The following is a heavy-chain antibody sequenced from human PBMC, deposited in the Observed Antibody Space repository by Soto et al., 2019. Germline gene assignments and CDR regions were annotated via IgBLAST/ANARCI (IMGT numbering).Heavy chain of an antibody. CDR2: IYPDDSDT. D-gene: IGHD3-22*01. CDR1: GYSFTSYW. Sequence: PGESLKISCMASGYSFTSYWIGWVRQMPGKGLEWMGIIYPDDSDTRYSPSFQGQVTMSADTSISTAYLQWSSLKASDTAMYYCARHGPRVYYDNSDYYYYGMDVWGQGTTVTVSS. J-gene: IGHJ6*02. V-gene: IGHV5-51*01. CDR3: ARHGPRVYYDNSDYYYYGMDV.